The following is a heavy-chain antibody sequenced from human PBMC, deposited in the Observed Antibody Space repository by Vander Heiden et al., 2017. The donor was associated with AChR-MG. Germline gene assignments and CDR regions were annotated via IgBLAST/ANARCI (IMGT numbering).Heavy chain of an antibody. CDR3: AKEAAGEPMGYSWFDP. J-gene: IGHJ5*02. V-gene: IGHV4-31*02. CDR2: LHYTGPT. CDR1: GSITSGGYY. Sequence: GSITSGGYYLTWIRQSPGKGLEFIGYLHYTGPTYYNPSLRSRVRISVDASKTQFSLKMHSVTAADTAVYYCAKEAAGEPMGYSWFDPWGQGTLVTVSS. D-gene: IGHD4-4*01.